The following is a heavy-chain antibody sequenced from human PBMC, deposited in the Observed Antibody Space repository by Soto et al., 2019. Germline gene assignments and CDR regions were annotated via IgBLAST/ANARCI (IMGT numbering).Heavy chain of an antibody. CDR2: ISSYGSDT. D-gene: IGHD3-16*01. V-gene: IGHV3-74*01. Sequence: EVQLVESGGGLVLPGGSLRLSCAASGFTFSRYWMHWVRQAPGKGLVWVSRISSYGSDTHYAGSVKGRFTISRDNAKNTVSLQMNSLSAEDTAVYYCASNYAYAEGYYWYGIDVWGQGTTVTVSS. CDR3: ASNYAYAEGYYWYGIDV. CDR1: GFTFSRYW. J-gene: IGHJ6*02.